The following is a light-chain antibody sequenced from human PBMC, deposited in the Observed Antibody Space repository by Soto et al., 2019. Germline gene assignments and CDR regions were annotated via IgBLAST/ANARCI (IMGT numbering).Light chain of an antibody. CDR1: QSISSY. J-gene: IGKJ2*01. CDR3: QQSYSTPYT. V-gene: IGKV1-39*01. CDR2: AAS. Sequence: DIQMTQSPSSLSASVGDRVTITCRASQSISSYLHWYQQKPGKAPKLLIYAASSLQSGVPSRFSGSGSGTDFTLTISSLQPEDFATYSCQQSYSTPYTFGQGTKLEIK.